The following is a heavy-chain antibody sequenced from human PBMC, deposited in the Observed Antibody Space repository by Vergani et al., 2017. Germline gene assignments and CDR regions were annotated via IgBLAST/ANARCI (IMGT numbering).Heavy chain of an antibody. V-gene: IGHV3-30*19. Sequence: QVQLVESGGGVVQPGRSLRLSCAASGFTFSSYGMHWVRQAPGKGLEWVAVIWYDGSKKYYADSVKGRFTISRDNSKNTLYLQMNSMRAEDTAVYYCARDGAGSSWYYYYYYMDVWGKGTTVTVSS. CDR1: GFTFSSYG. CDR3: ARDGAGSSWYYYYYYMDV. CDR2: IWYDGSKK. D-gene: IGHD6-13*01. J-gene: IGHJ6*03.